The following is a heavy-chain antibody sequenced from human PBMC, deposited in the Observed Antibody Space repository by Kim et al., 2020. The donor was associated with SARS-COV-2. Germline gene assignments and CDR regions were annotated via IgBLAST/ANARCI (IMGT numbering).Heavy chain of an antibody. CDR1: GYTFTGYY. V-gene: IGHV1-2*06. CDR2: INPNSGGT. Sequence: ASVKVSCKASGYTFTGYYMHWVRHAPGQGLEWMGRINPNSGGTNYAQKFQGRVTMTRDTSISTAYMELSRLRSDDTAVYYCARGETGSSTGYYYYGMDVWGQGTTVTVSS. CDR3: ARGETGSSTGYYYYGMDV. D-gene: IGHD3-10*01. J-gene: IGHJ6*02.